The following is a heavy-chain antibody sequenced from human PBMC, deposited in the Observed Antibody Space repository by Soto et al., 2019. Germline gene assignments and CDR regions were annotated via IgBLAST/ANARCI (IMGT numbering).Heavy chain of an antibody. CDR3: ASPSHDY. CDR2: ISYDGSNK. J-gene: IGHJ4*02. CDR1: GFTFSSYA. V-gene: IGHV3-30-3*01. Sequence: QVQLVESGGGVVQPGRSLRLSCAASGFTFSSYAMHWVRQAPGKGLEWVAVISYDGSNKYYADSVKGRFTISRDNSKNTLYLQMNSLRAEDTAVYYCASPSHDYWGQGTLVTVSS.